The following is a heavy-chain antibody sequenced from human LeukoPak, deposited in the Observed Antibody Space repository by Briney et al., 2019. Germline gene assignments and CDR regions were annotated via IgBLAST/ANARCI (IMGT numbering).Heavy chain of an antibody. D-gene: IGHD1-26*01. CDR3: ARHYLIPSGSYSYFDY. V-gene: IGHV4-4*07. CDR2: IYTSGST. J-gene: IGHJ4*02. Sequence: SETLSLTCTVSGGSISSYYWSWIRQPAGKGLEWIGRIYTSGSTNYDPSLKSRVTMSVDTSKNQLSLKVISVTAADTAVYYCARHYLIPSGSYSYFDYWGQGTLVTVSS. CDR1: GGSISSYY.